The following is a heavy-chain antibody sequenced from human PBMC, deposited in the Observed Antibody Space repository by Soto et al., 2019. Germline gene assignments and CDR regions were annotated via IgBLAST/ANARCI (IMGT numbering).Heavy chain of an antibody. CDR2: INHSGST. CDR1: GGSFSGYY. D-gene: IGHD2-15*01. J-gene: IGHJ4*02. V-gene: IGHV4-34*01. Sequence: SETMSLTCAVYGGSFSGYYWSWIRQPPGKGLEWIGEINHSGSTNYNPSLKSRVTISVDTSKNQFSLKLSSVTAADTAVYYCARGDCSGCSLYSTGYWGQGTLVTVSS. CDR3: ARGDCSGCSLYSTGY.